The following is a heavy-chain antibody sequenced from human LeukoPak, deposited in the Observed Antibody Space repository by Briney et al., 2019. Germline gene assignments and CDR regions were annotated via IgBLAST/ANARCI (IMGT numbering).Heavy chain of an antibody. CDR3: AREGVYSGSTRYYYYYYMDV. CDR1: GYSISSGYY. Sequence: SETLSLTCTVSGYSISSGYYWGWIRQPPGKGLEWIGSIYHSGSTYYNPSLKSRVTISVDTSKNQFSLKLSSVTAADTAVYYCAREGVYSGSTRYYYYYYMDVWGKGTTVTISS. D-gene: IGHD1-26*01. V-gene: IGHV4-38-2*02. CDR2: IYHSGST. J-gene: IGHJ6*03.